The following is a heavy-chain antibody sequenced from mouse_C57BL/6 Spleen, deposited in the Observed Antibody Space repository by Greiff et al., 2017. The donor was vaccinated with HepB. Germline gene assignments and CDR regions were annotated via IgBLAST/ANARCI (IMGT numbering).Heavy chain of an antibody. Sequence: EVQLVESGGDLVKPGGSLKLSCAASGFTFSSYGMSWVRQTPDKRLEWVATISSGGSYTYYPDSVKGRFTISRDNAKNTLYLQMSSLNSEDTAMYYCARQIATVVHWYFDVWGTGTTVTVSS. CDR3: ARQIATVVHWYFDV. D-gene: IGHD1-1*01. J-gene: IGHJ1*03. V-gene: IGHV5-6*01. CDR2: ISSGGSYT. CDR1: GFTFSSYG.